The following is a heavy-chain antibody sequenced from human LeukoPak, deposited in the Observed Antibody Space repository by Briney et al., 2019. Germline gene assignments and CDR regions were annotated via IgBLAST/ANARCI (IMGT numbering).Heavy chain of an antibody. D-gene: IGHD6-19*01. J-gene: IGHJ4*02. CDR2: ISGSGGST. CDR3: AKSPGLSRQGVEY. Sequence: GGYLRLSCAASGFTFSSYAMSWVRQAPGKGLEWVSGISGSGGSTYYADSVKGRFIISRDISKNTLYLQMNSLRAEDTAVYYCAKSPGLSRQGVEYWGQGTLVTVSP. V-gene: IGHV3-23*01. CDR1: GFTFSSYA.